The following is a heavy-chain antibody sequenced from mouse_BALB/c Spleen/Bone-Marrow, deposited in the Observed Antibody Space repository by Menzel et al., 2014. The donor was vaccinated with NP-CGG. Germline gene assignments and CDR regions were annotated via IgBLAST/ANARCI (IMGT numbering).Heavy chain of an antibody. CDR3: ARRDYYGSTYEGFTY. CDR2: INPSSGFT. Sequence: VQLQQSAAELARPGASVKMSCKASGYTFTSYTMHWVKQRPGQGLEWIGYINPSSGFTDYNQKFKDKTTLTADKSSSTAYMQLSSLTSEGSAVYYCARRDYYGSTYEGFTYWGQGTLVTVSA. D-gene: IGHD1-1*01. CDR1: GYTFTSYT. J-gene: IGHJ3*01. V-gene: IGHV1-4*02.